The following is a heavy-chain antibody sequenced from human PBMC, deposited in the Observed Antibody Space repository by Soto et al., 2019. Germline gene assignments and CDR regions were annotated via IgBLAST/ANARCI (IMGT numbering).Heavy chain of an antibody. CDR2: MNGDGTST. CDR1: GFSFNYYW. CDR3: AREGYDFWSGHYDYAMDV. D-gene: IGHD3-3*01. V-gene: IGHV3-74*01. J-gene: IGHJ6*02. Sequence: EVQLVESGGGLVQPGGSLRLSCAASGFSFNYYWMHWVRQVPGKGLVWVSRMNGDGTSTDYADSVKGRFTISRDNAKNTLYLQMNSLRAEDTAVYYCAREGYDFWSGHYDYAMDVWGQGTTVTVSS.